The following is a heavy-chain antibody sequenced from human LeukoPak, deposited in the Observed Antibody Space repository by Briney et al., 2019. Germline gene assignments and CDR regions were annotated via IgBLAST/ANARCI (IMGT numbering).Heavy chain of an antibody. J-gene: IGHJ4*02. V-gene: IGHV3-30*03. CDR2: ISYDGSNK. CDR1: GFIFSSYG. Sequence: GGSLRLSCAASGFIFSSYGMHWVRQAPGKGLEWVAVISYDGSNKYYADSVKGRFTISRDNSKNTLYLQKNSLRVEDTGVYYCASPYSSSWYRAGNFDYWGQGTLVSVSS. D-gene: IGHD6-13*01. CDR3: ASPYSSSWYRAGNFDY.